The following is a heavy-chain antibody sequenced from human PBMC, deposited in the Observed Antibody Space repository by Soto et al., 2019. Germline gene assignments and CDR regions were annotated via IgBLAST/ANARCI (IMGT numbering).Heavy chain of an antibody. CDR3: PRATGSFFYFFDY. CDR2: ISDYNGNA. Sequence: QVQMVQSGVEVKKPGASVKVSCKTSGYNFKNYVISWVRQAPGRGLEWMGQISDYNGNADYAQKLQGRVSMTADTSTNTAYMELRSLRSDDTAVYYCPRATGSFFYFFDYWGQGTLVTVSS. V-gene: IGHV1-18*01. J-gene: IGHJ4*02. D-gene: IGHD3-3*01. CDR1: GYNFKNYV.